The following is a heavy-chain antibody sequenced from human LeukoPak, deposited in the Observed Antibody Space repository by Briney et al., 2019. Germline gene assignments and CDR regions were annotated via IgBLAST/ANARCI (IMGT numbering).Heavy chain of an antibody. Sequence: GGSLRLSCAASGFSFSSNWMHWVRQAPGKGLVWVSRIYSDGRRTDYADSVKGRFTISRDNSKNTLYLQMSSLRAEDTAVYYCAKAGSIRFDYWGQGTLVTVSS. CDR1: GFSFSSNW. CDR2: IYSDGRRT. D-gene: IGHD3-3*02. V-gene: IGHV3-74*01. J-gene: IGHJ4*02. CDR3: AKAGSIRFDY.